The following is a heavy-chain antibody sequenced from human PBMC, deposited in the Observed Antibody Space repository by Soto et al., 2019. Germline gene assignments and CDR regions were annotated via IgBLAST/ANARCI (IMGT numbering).Heavy chain of an antibody. CDR1: GFTFSNYG. CDR2: IWYDGIDK. CDR3: ARAAVTDYQYHGMDV. D-gene: IGHD4-17*01. V-gene: IGHV3-33*08. J-gene: IGHJ6*02. Sequence: PGGSLRLSCAASGFTFSNYGMHWVRQAPGKGLEWVAAIWYDGIDKYYAASVKGRFTISRDNSMNTVYLQMSSLRADDTAVYYCARAAVTDYQYHGMDVWGQGTTVTVSS.